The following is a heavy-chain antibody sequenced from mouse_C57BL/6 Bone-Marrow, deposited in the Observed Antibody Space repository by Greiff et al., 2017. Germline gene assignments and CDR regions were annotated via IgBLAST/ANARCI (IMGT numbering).Heavy chain of an antibody. V-gene: IGHV14-4*01. D-gene: IGHD1-1*01. CDR2: IDPENGDT. CDR1: GFNIKDDY. CDR3: TYYGSSFWYFDV. Sequence: VQLQQSGAELVRPGASVKLSCTASGFNIKDDYMHWVKQRPEQGLEWIGWIDPENGDTEYASKFQGKATITADTPSNTAYLQLSSLTSEDTAVYYCTYYGSSFWYFDVWGTGTTVTVSS. J-gene: IGHJ1*03.